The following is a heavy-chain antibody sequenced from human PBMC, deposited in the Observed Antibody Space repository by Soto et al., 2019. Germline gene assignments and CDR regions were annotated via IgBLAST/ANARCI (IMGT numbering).Heavy chain of an antibody. V-gene: IGHV3-21*01. J-gene: IGHJ6*02. CDR3: ARGYSSGWYLAYYYYYGMDV. D-gene: IGHD6-19*01. CDR2: ISSSSSYI. CDR1: GFTFSSYS. Sequence: PGGSLRLSCAASGFTFSSYSMNWVRQAPGKGLEWVSSISSSSSYIYYADSVKGRFTISRDNAKNSLYLQMNSLRAEDTAVYYCARGYSSGWYLAYYYYYGMDVWGQGTTVTVSS.